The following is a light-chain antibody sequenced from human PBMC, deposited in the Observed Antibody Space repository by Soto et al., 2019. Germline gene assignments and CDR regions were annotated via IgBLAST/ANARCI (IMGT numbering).Light chain of an antibody. J-gene: IGKJ3*01. CDR1: QCIRNS. Sequence: DIQMTQSPSALSASVGDRVTSTCHSSQCIRNSLNWYQHTPRKAPKLLTYDASNLETGVPPRFSGGGSGTEFTFTISSLEPEDIASYYCQQYGDLPFTFGPGTKVAIK. CDR3: QQYGDLPFT. V-gene: IGKV1-33*01. CDR2: DAS.